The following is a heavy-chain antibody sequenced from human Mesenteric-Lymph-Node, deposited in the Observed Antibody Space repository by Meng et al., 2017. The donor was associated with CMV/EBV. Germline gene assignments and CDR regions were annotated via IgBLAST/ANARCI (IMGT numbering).Heavy chain of an antibody. Sequence: SETLSLTCTVSGGSFSDYYWTWIRQPPGKGLEWIGYVYSSGSTNYNPSLKSRVTMSVDTSNKQFSLRLNSVTAADTAVYFCARGQWLAHYFDYWGQGMLVTVSS. CDR2: VYSSGST. J-gene: IGHJ4*02. CDR1: GGSFSDYY. D-gene: IGHD6-19*01. V-gene: IGHV4-59*01. CDR3: ARGQWLAHYFDY.